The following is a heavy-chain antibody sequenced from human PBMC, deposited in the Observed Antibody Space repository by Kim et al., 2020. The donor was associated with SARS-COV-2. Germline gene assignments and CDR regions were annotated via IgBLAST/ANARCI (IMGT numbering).Heavy chain of an antibody. CDR1: GFTFSSYG. CDR3: ARELMTTVTTGYMDV. Sequence: GGSLRLSCAASGFTFSSYGMHWVRQAPGKGLEWVAVISYDGSNKYYADSVKGRFTISRDNSKNTLYLQMNSLRAEDTAVYYCARELMTTVTTGYMDVWGKGTTVTVSS. CDR2: ISYDGSNK. D-gene: IGHD4-17*01. J-gene: IGHJ6*03. V-gene: IGHV3-30*03.